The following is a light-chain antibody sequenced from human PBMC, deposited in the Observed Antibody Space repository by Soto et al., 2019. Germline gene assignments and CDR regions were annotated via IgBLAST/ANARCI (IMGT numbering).Light chain of an antibody. V-gene: IGKV3-20*01. Sequence: ILLTQSPGTLSLSRGERATLSCRASQSVSSSYLAWYQQKPGQAPRLLIYGASSRATGIPDRFSGSGSGTDFTLTISRLEPEDFAVYYCQQYGSSPRTFGPGTKVDI. CDR2: GAS. CDR1: QSVSSSY. CDR3: QQYGSSPRT. J-gene: IGKJ3*01.